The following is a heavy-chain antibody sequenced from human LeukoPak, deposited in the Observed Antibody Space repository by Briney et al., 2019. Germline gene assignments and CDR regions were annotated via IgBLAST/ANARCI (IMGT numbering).Heavy chain of an antibody. J-gene: IGHJ4*02. CDR2: IYPRDGST. Sequence: ASVKVSCKASGYTFTSNYIHWVRQAPGQGLEWMGMIYPRDGSTSYAQKFQGRVTVTRDTSTSTVHMELSGLRSEDTAVYYCAKEFDSSGVYFDYWGQGTLVTVSS. CDR3: AKEFDSSGVYFDY. CDR1: GYTFTSNY. D-gene: IGHD3-22*01. V-gene: IGHV1-46*01.